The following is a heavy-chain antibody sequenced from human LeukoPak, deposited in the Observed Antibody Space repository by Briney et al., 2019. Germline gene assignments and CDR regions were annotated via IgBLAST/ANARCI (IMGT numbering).Heavy chain of an antibody. D-gene: IGHD3-22*01. Sequence: SETLSLTCAVYIDSFTNYYWNWIRQPPGKGLEWIGEINHSGSTNYNPSLKSRVTISVDTSKNQFSLKLSSVTAADTAVYYCARDSYYYDSSGSPNRAFDIWGQGTMVTVSS. CDR3: ARDSYYYDSSGSPNRAFDI. CDR1: IDSFTNYY. J-gene: IGHJ3*02. V-gene: IGHV4-34*01. CDR2: INHSGST.